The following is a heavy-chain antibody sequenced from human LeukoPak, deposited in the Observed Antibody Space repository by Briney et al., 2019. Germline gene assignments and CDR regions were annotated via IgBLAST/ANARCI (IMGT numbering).Heavy chain of an antibody. CDR3: ATGPRNDP. J-gene: IGHJ5*02. V-gene: IGHV1-8*01. CDR1: GYPFPKWE. CDR2: VHPDNGNT. D-gene: IGHD1-14*01. Sequence: ASVQVSCNTSGYPFPKWEINWVRQAAGQGLEWLGWVHPDNGNTYYAQRFRGRVTMSRDTSTTTAYMELSGLRSNDTAVYFCATGPRNDPWGQGTLVTVSS.